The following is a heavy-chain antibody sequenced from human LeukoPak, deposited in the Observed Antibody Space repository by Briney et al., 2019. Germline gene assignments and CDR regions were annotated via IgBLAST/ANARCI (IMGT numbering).Heavy chain of an antibody. J-gene: IGHJ4*02. D-gene: IGHD3-22*01. Sequence: GASVKVSCKASGYTFTSYGISWVRRAPGQGLEWMGWISAYNGNTNYAQKLQGRVTMTTDTSTSTAYMELRSLRSDDTAVYYCARDGALVVTDLSFDYWGQGTLVTVSS. CDR2: ISAYNGNT. CDR3: ARDGALVVTDLSFDY. CDR1: GYTFTSYG. V-gene: IGHV1-18*01.